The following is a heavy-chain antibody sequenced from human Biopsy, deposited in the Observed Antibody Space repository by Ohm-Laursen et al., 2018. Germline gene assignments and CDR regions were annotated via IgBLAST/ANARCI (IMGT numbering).Heavy chain of an antibody. CDR2: IAYDGSNK. J-gene: IGHJ3*02. CDR3: AKDGGQWLGGAFDI. CDR1: GFGMYA. V-gene: IGHV3-30*18. Sequence: SLRLSCAASGFGMYAMHWVRQPPGKRLEWLAVIAYDGSNKYYAESVKGRFTISRDRFRDTVHLQMNSLRYEDTALYYCAKDGGQWLGGAFDIWGHGTMVSVPS. D-gene: IGHD6-19*01.